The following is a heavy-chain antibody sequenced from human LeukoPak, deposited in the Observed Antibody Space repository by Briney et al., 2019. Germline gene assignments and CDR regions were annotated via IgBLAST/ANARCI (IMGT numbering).Heavy chain of an antibody. J-gene: IGHJ4*02. Sequence: SETLSLTCTVSGGSISSSSYYWGWIRQPPGKGLEWIGSIYYSESTYYNPSLKSRVTISVDTSKNQFSLKLSSVTAADTAVYYCAKIMVRGAIRYFDYWGQGTLATVSS. CDR2: IYYSEST. D-gene: IGHD3-10*01. CDR1: GGSISSSSYY. CDR3: AKIMVRGAIRYFDY. V-gene: IGHV4-39*01.